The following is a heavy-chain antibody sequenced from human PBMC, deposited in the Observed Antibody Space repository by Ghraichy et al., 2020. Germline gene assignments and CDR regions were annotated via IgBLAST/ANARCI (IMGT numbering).Heavy chain of an antibody. J-gene: IGHJ3*02. CDR3: AKRAISGSYYGGAFDI. Sequence: SETLSLTCAVYGGSFSGYYWSWIRQPPGKGLEWIGEINHSGSTNYNPSLKTRVTISVDTSKNQFSLKLSSVTAADTAVYYCAKRAISGSYYGGAFDIWGQGTMVTVSS. V-gene: IGHV4-34*01. D-gene: IGHD1-26*01. CDR1: GGSFSGYY. CDR2: INHSGST.